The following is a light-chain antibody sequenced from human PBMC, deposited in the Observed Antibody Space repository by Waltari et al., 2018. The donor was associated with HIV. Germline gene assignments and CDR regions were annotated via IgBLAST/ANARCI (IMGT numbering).Light chain of an antibody. CDR3: AAWDDSLRGSYV. CDR2: RDN. CDR1: SFNIGRNF. J-gene: IGLJ1*01. V-gene: IGLV1-47*01. Sequence: QSVLTQPPSASGTPGQRVTISCSGSSFNIGRNFVSWYQQLPGTAPKVLIFRDNQQPSGVPDRFSGSKSGASASLAISGLRSEDEADDYCAAWDDSLRGSYVFGPGTKVTVL.